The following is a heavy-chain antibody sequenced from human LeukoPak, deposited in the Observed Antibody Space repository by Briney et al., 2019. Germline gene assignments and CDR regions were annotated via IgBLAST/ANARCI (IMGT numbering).Heavy chain of an antibody. J-gene: IGHJ4*02. CDR2: IYHSGST. CDR3: ELLSDFGDFDY. CDR1: GGSISSSNW. Sequence: SETLSLTCTVSGGSISSSNWWSWVRQPPGKGLEWIGEIYHSGSTNYNPSLKSRVTISVDKSKNQFSLKLSSVTAADTAVYYCELLSDFGDFDYWGQGTLVTVSS. D-gene: IGHD2-2*01. V-gene: IGHV4-4*02.